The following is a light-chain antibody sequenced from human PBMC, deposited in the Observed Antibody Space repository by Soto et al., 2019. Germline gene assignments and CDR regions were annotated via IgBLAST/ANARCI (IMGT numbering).Light chain of an antibody. Sequence: QSVLTQPASVSGSPGQSITISCTGTSSDVGGYNYVSWYQQHPGKAPKLMIYEVSNRPLGVSNRFSGSKSGNTASLTISGLQAEDEADYYCSSYTSSSTWVFGGGTKVTVL. V-gene: IGLV2-14*01. CDR3: SSYTSSSTWV. CDR2: EVS. CDR1: SSDVGGYNY. J-gene: IGLJ3*02.